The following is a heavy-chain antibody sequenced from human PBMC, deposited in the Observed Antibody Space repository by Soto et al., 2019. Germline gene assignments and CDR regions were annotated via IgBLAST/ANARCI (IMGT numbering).Heavy chain of an antibody. CDR2: ISSSSSTI. CDR3: ASGAGIVVVVAAEGIFDY. Sequence: EVQLVESGGGLVQPGGSLRLSCAASGFTFSSYSMNWVRQAPGKGLEWVSYISSSSSTIYYADSVKGRFTISRDNAKNSLYLQMNSLRDEDTAVYYCASGAGIVVVVAAEGIFDYWGQGTLVTVSS. D-gene: IGHD2-15*01. J-gene: IGHJ4*02. CDR1: GFTFSSYS. V-gene: IGHV3-48*02.